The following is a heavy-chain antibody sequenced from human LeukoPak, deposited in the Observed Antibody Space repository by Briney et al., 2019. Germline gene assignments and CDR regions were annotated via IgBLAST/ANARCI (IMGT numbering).Heavy chain of an antibody. D-gene: IGHD3-22*01. CDR2: IKSDGNT. CDR3: ARAPSEIGGYYPEYFRH. J-gene: IGHJ1*01. CDR1: GSTFRTYW. V-gene: IGHV3-74*01. Sequence: GGSLRLSCAASGSTFRTYWMHWVRQAPGKGLVWVSRIKSDGNTNYADSVKGRFTISRDNAKNTVSLQMNSLRPEDTGVYYCARAPSEIGGYYPEYFRHWSQGTLVTVSS.